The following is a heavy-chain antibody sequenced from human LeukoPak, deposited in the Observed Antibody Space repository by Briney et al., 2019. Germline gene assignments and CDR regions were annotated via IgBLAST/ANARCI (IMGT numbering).Heavy chain of an antibody. CDR3: AKGGPFYAGYYNFDY. Sequence: QPGRSLRLSCAASGFTFSSYGMHWVRQAPGKGLEWVSAISGSGGSTYYADSVKGRFTISRDNSKNTLYLQMNSLRAEDTAVYYCAKGGPFYAGYYNFDYWGQGTLVTVSS. CDR2: ISGSGGST. CDR1: GFTFSSYG. D-gene: IGHD3-9*01. J-gene: IGHJ4*02. V-gene: IGHV3-23*01.